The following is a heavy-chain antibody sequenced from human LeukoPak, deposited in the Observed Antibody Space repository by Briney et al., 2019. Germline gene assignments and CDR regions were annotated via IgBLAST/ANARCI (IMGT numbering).Heavy chain of an antibody. CDR3: AKVSEYSYGCSDY. Sequence: QPGGSLRLSCAASGFTFSSYAMSWVRQAPGKGLEWVSAISGSGGSTYYADSVKGRFTISRDNSSNTLYLQMNSLRAEDTAVYYCAKVSEYSYGCSDYWGQGTLVTVSS. CDR1: GFTFSSYA. CDR2: ISGSGGST. V-gene: IGHV3-23*01. J-gene: IGHJ4*02. D-gene: IGHD5-18*01.